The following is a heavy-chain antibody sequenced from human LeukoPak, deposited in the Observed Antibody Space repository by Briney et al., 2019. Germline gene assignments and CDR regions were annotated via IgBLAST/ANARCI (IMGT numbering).Heavy chain of an antibody. D-gene: IGHD3-3*01. V-gene: IGHV3-11*01. CDR2: ISSSGNTI. Sequence: GGSLRLSCAASGFIFSDYYMNWIRQAPGKGLEWVSYISSSGNTIYYTDSVKGRFTISRDNAKNSLSLQMNSLRAEDTAVYYCARRNDFWSGYPSDYWGQGTLVTVSS. J-gene: IGHJ4*02. CDR1: GFIFSDYY. CDR3: ARRNDFWSGYPSDY.